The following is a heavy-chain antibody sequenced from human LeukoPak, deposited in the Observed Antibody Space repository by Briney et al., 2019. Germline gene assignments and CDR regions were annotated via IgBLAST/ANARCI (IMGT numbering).Heavy chain of an antibody. CDR1: GFTFSSYA. CDR3: AKDHYDSSGYYGLGGGIDY. Sequence: RASLRLSSAASGFTFSSYAMSWVRQAPGKGLEWGSAISGSGGSTYYADSVKGRFTISRDNSKNTLYLQMNSLRGEDTAVYYCAKDHYDSSGYYGLGGGIDYWGQGTLVTVSS. D-gene: IGHD3-22*01. J-gene: IGHJ4*02. CDR2: ISGSGGST. V-gene: IGHV3-23*01.